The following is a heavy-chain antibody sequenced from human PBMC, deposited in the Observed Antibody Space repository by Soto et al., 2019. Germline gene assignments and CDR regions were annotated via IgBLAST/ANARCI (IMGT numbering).Heavy chain of an antibody. CDR2: IYYSGST. D-gene: IGHD3-10*01. CDR1: GGSISSGGYY. Sequence: SETLSLTCTVSGGSISSGGYYWSWIRQHPGKGLEWIGYIYYSGSTYYNPSLKSRVTISVDTSKNQFSLKLSSVTAADTAVYYCARWMVRGVTTRNYYYYMDVWGKGTTVTVSS. J-gene: IGHJ6*03. CDR3: ARWMVRGVTTRNYYYYMDV. V-gene: IGHV4-31*03.